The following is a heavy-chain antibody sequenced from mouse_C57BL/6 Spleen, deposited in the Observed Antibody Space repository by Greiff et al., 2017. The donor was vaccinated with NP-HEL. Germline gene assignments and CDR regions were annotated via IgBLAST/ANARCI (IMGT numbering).Heavy chain of an antibody. V-gene: IGHV1-22*01. CDR1: GYTFTDYN. J-gene: IGHJ4*01. Sequence: EVQLQPSGPELVKPGASVQMSCKASGYTFTDYNMHWVKQSHGKSLEWIGYINPNNGGTSYNQKFKGKATLTVNKSSSTAYMELRSLTSEDSAVYDCQRRDYDRYYYAMDYWGQGTSVTVSS. D-gene: IGHD2-4*01. CDR2: INPNNGGT. CDR3: QRRDYDRYYYAMDY.